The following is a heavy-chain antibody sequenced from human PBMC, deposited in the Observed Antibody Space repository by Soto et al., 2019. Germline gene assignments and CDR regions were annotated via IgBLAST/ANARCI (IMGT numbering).Heavy chain of an antibody. Sequence: SETLSLTCTVSGGSISSGGYYWSCIRQHPGKGLEWIGYIYYSGSTYYNPSLKSRVTISVDTSKNQFSLKLSSVTAADTAVYYCARGDSSSWYGYYGMDVWGQGTTVTVSS. CDR1: GGSISSGGYY. CDR2: IYYSGST. D-gene: IGHD6-13*01. CDR3: ARGDSSSWYGYYGMDV. V-gene: IGHV4-31*03. J-gene: IGHJ6*02.